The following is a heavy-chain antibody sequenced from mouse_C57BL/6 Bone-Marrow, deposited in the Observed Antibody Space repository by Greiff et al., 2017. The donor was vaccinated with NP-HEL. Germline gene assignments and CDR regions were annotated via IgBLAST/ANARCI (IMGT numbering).Heavy chain of an antibody. J-gene: IGHJ4*01. D-gene: IGHD2-1*01. CDR1: GYTFTSYW. CDR3: ARRDYGNYRNAMDY. Sequence: QVQLQQPGAELVKPGASVKLSCKASGYTFTSYWMHWVKQRPGQGLEWIGMIHPNSGSTNYNEKFKSKATLTVDKSSSTAYMQLSSLTSEDSAVYYSARRDYGNYRNAMDYWGQGTSVTVSS. CDR2: IHPNSGST. V-gene: IGHV1-64*01.